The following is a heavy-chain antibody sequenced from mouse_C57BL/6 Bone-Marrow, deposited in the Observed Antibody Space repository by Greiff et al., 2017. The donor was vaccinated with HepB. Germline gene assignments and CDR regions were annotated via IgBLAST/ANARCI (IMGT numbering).Heavy chain of an antibody. D-gene: IGHD3-3*01. CDR2: INSNDGTT. V-gene: IGHV5-6-3*01. CDR1: GFTFSLYG. Sequence: EVKLVESGGGLVQPGGSLKLSCAASGFTFSLYGMSWVRQTPDKRLELVASINSNDGTTYYADTIKGRFTITRDNAKNTLYLQMSSLNSEDTAIYYCARRDLFDYWGQGTLVTVSA. CDR3: ARRDLFDY. J-gene: IGHJ3*01.